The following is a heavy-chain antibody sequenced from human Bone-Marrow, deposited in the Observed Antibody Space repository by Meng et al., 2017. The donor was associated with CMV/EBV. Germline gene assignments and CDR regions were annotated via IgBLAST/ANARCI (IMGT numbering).Heavy chain of an antibody. J-gene: IGHJ6*02. V-gene: IGHV4-59*12. CDR2: VYSTGSA. CDR1: GGTINSYY. Sequence: SETLSLTCTVSGGTINSYYFNWIRQPPGKGLEWIGHVYSTGSANYNPSLQSRVTISIDTSKKQFSLKLRSVTAADTAVYYCARGGDVAGMDVWGQGTTVTVSS. D-gene: IGHD3-16*01. CDR3: ARGGDVAGMDV.